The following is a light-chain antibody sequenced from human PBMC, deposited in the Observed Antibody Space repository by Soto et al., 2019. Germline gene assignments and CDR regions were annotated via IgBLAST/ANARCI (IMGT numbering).Light chain of an antibody. V-gene: IGKV3-11*01. CDR2: DAS. CDR1: QSISSF. CDR3: LQRGNWPPT. J-gene: IGKJ4*01. Sequence: FVLTQSPVTLSLSPGERATLSCRASQSISSFLAWYQQKPGQAPRLLIYDASTRATGIPARFSGSGSGTDFTLTISSLEPEDFAVYYCLQRGNWPPTFGGGTKEEVK.